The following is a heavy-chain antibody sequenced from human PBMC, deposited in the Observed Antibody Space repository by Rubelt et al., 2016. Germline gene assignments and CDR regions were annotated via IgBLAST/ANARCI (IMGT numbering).Heavy chain of an antibody. CDR3: ARRRLWRWSDAFEN. J-gene: IGHJ3*02. D-gene: IGHD2-21*01. CDR2: IYYTGGT. CDR1: GGSINSYF. V-gene: IGHV4-59*12. Sequence: QVQLQESGPGLVKPSETLSLTCTVSGGSINSYFWSWVRQPPGKGLEWIGYIYYTGGTNYNPSLKSRVTISQDLSKNQFSLRLNSVTAADSVVYYCARRRLWRWSDAFENWGKGTMVTVSS.